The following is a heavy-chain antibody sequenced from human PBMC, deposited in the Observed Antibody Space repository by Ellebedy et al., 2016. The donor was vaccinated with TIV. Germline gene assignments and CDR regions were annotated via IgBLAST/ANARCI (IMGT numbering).Heavy chain of an antibody. CDR2: ISSSSSNI. J-gene: IGHJ4*02. V-gene: IGHV3-21*01. CDR3: ARTRGGEFDS. CDR1: GFTFSSYS. Sequence: GGSLRLXXAASGFTFSSYSMNCVRQAPGKGLKWVSSISSSSSNIYYADSVRGRFTISRDSAGNSLYLQMNGLRVEDTAVYFCARTRGGEFDSWGQGSLVTVSS. D-gene: IGHD3-10*01.